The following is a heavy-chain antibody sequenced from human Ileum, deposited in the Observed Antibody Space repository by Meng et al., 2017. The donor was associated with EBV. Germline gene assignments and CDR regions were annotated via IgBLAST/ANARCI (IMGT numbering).Heavy chain of an antibody. CDR3: ARIPYGDIYSAYFDY. J-gene: IGHJ4*02. D-gene: IGHD2-21*02. Sequence: VQVQCAGPGPWMPSGPVSPTCTVSGCSVIGHPWWSWVRQPPGEGLEWIGQIYPSGATNYNPSLKSRVTISVDTSENQFSLELNSVTAADTAVYYCARIPYGDIYSAYFDYWSPGTLVTVSS. CDR1: GCSVIGHPW. V-gene: IGHV4-4*02. CDR2: IYPSGAT.